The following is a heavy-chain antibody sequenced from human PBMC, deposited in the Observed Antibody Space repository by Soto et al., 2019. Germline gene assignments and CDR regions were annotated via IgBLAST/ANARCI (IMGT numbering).Heavy chain of an antibody. CDR3: AREDGEAVAGPDY. D-gene: IGHD6-19*01. V-gene: IGHV3-11*01. CDR2: ISSSGSTI. Sequence: GESLKISCAASGFTFSDYYMSWIRQAPGKGLEWVSYISSSGSTIYYADSVKGRFTISRDNAKNSLYLQMNSLRAEDTAVYYCAREDGEAVAGPDYWGQGTLVTVSS. J-gene: IGHJ4*02. CDR1: GFTFSDYY.